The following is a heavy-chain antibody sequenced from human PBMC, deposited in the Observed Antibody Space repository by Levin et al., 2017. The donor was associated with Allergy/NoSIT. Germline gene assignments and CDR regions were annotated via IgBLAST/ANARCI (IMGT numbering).Heavy chain of an antibody. CDR2: INHSGST. J-gene: IGHJ5*02. V-gene: IGHV4-34*01. CDR1: GGSFSGYY. Sequence: SQTLSLTCAVYGGSFSGYYWSWIRQPPGKGLEWIGEINHSGSTNYNPSLKSRVTISVDTSKNQFSLKLSSVTAADTAVYYCARGTGDYDILTGTAPNWFDPWGQGTLVTVSS. D-gene: IGHD3-9*01. CDR3: ARGTGDYDILTGTAPNWFDP.